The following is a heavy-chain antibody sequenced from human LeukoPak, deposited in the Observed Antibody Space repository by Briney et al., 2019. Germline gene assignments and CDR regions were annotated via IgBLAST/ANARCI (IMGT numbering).Heavy chain of an antibody. Sequence: GGSLRLSCAASGFTFSNYWMHWVRQAPGKGLVWVSRINSDGINTSYADSVKGRFTISRDNAKNTLNLQMNSLRAEDTAVYYCARGGRIAAAGFDAFDIWGQGTMVTVSS. CDR2: INSDGINT. J-gene: IGHJ3*02. V-gene: IGHV3-74*01. CDR1: GFTFSNYW. CDR3: ARGGRIAAAGFDAFDI. D-gene: IGHD6-13*01.